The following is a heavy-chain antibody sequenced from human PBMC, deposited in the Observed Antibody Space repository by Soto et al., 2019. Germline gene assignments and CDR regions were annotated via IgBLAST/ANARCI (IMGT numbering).Heavy chain of an antibody. Sequence: SVKVSCKASGGTFSSYAISWVRQAPGQGLEWMGGIIPIFGTANYAQKFQGRVTITADESTSTAYMELSSLRSEDTAVYYCARPRYSYGSGGLATDAFDLWGQGTMVTVSS. CDR3: ARPRYSYGSGGLATDAFDL. CDR1: GGTFSSYA. D-gene: IGHD3-10*01. V-gene: IGHV1-69*13. J-gene: IGHJ3*01. CDR2: IIPIFGTA.